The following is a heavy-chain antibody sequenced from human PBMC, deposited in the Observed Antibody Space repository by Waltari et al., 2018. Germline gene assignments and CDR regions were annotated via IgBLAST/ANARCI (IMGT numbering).Heavy chain of an antibody. D-gene: IGHD4-4*01. Sequence: EVQLVESGGGLIQPGGSLRLSCAASGFSISDNYMSWVRQAPGKGLEWFSFINSGVTTYYADSVKGRFTISRDNSKNTVYLQMNSLRAEDTAMYYCARDSKFDPWGQGTLVTVSS. J-gene: IGHJ5*02. CDR2: INSGVTT. CDR1: GFSISDNY. CDR3: ARDSKFDP. V-gene: IGHV3-53*01.